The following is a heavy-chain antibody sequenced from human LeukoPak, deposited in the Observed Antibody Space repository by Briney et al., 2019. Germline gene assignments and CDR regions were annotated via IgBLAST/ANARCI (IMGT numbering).Heavy chain of an antibody. Sequence: PSETLSLTCTVSGYSINSGYYWSWIRQPPGKRLEWIGRSTYSNPTLKSRLTISVDTSKDQISLNLTSVTAADAAVYYCARDLGYDGFDWAPWGQGTLVTVSS. D-gene: IGHD5-12*01. V-gene: IGHV4-38-2*02. CDR3: ARDLGYDGFDWAP. J-gene: IGHJ5*02. CDR2: ST. CDR1: GYSINSGYY.